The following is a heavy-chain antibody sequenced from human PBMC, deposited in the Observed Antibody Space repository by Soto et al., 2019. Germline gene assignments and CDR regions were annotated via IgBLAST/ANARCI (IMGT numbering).Heavy chain of an antibody. CDR2: INPSGGST. J-gene: IGHJ6*02. Sequence: ASVKVSCKASGYTFTKYYMHWVLQAPGQGLEWMGIINPSGGSTSYAQKFQGRVTMTRDTSTSTVYMELSSLRSEDTAVYYCARDTAEGIRFLEWPHYYYYGMDVWGQGTTVTVSS. V-gene: IGHV1-46*01. CDR3: ARDTAEGIRFLEWPHYYYYGMDV. D-gene: IGHD3-3*01. CDR1: GYTFTKYY.